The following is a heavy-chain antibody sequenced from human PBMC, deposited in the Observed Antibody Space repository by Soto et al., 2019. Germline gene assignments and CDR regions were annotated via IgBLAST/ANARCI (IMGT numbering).Heavy chain of an antibody. V-gene: IGHV3-30*18. J-gene: IGHJ6*03. CDR1: LFTFSSYG. Sequence: ALRLSWSSSLFTFSSYGRDLVLHTPCKLLEWVAVVSYDGSNKYYADSVKGRFTISRGNSKNTLYLQMNSLRAEDTAVYYCAKVTSSPDYYGSGSYAWSSYYYYYMEVWGKGTTVTVSS. CDR3: AKVTSSPDYYGSGSYAWSSYYYYYMEV. CDR2: VSYDGSNK. D-gene: IGHD3-10*01.